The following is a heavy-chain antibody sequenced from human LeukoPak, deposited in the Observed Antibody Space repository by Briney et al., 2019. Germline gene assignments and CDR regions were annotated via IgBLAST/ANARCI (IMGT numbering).Heavy chain of an antibody. CDR2: IYPGDSDT. D-gene: IGHD2-8*02. CDR1: GYSFTSYW. V-gene: IGHV5-51*01. J-gene: IGHJ3*02. Sequence: GESLKISCKGSGYSFTSYWIGWVRQMPGKGLEWMGIIYPGDSDTRYSPSFQGQVTISADKSISTAYLQWSSLKASDTAMYYCARPQSFWWFDLDAFDIWGQGSMVTVSS. CDR3: ARPQSFWWFDLDAFDI.